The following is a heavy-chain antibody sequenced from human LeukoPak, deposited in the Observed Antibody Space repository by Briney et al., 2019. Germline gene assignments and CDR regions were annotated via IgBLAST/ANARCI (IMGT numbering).Heavy chain of an antibody. CDR3: ARYPPYSGHPIALY. CDR1: GFTFSDYY. D-gene: IGHD5-12*01. Sequence: KTGGSLRLSCAASGFTFSDYYMNWIRQAPGKGLEWVSYISSSGSTIYYADSVKGRFTISRDNAKNSLYLQMNSLRAEDTAVSYCARYPPYSGHPIALYWGQGTLVTVSS. V-gene: IGHV3-11*01. J-gene: IGHJ4*02. CDR2: ISSSGSTI.